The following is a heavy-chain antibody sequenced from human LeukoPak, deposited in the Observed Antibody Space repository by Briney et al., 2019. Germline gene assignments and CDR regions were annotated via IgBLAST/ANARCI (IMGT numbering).Heavy chain of an antibody. Sequence: PGGSLRLSCSASGFSLSDYGMSWVRQAPGKGLEWVSYITMNSVRFYADSVKGRFTISRDNDKNSVYLQMNSLRDEDTAVYYCTRRRYQLLGPNDYWGQGSLVTVSS. J-gene: IGHJ4*02. CDR1: GFSLSDYG. D-gene: IGHD2-2*01. V-gene: IGHV3-48*02. CDR3: TRRRYQLLGPNDY. CDR2: ITMNSVR.